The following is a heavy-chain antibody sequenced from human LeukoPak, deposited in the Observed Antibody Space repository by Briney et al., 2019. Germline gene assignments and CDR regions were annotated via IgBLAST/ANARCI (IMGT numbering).Heavy chain of an antibody. CDR2: ISSRAAYI. Sequence: GGSLRLSCVASGSTFGKYGMNWVRQAPGKGLEWVSSISSRAAYIYYADSVKGRFTISRDDAKNSLFLQMNSLRAEDTAVYYCVRDLLWAPYAFDTWGQGTMVTVSS. V-gene: IGHV3-21*01. CDR3: VRDLLWAPYAFDT. D-gene: IGHD1-26*01. CDR1: GSTFGKYG. J-gene: IGHJ3*02.